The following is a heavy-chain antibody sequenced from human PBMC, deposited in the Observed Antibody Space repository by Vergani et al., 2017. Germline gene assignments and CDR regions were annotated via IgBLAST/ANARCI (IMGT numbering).Heavy chain of an antibody. CDR3: ATHYYGSGSPSP. V-gene: IGHV4-38-2*02. CDR1: GYPISSGYY. Sequence: QVQLQESGPGLVKPSETLSLTCTVSGYPISSGYYWGWSRQPPGKGLEWIGSIYHSGSTYYNPSLKSRVTISVDTSKNQFSLKLSSVTAADTAVYYCATHYYGSGSPSPWGQGTLVTVSS. D-gene: IGHD3-10*01. CDR2: IYHSGST. J-gene: IGHJ5*02.